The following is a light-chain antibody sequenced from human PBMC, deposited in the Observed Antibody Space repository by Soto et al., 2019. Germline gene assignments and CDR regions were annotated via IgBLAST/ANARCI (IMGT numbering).Light chain of an antibody. CDR3: QQYYSFPWT. CDR2: AAS. J-gene: IGKJ1*01. V-gene: IGKV1-39*01. Sequence: DIQMTQSPSTLSASVGDRVTIACRASQSISSYLNWYHHKPGKAPKLLIYAASSLQSGVPSRFSGSGSGTDFTLTISCLQSEDFATYYCQQYYSFPWTFGQGTKVDIK. CDR1: QSISSY.